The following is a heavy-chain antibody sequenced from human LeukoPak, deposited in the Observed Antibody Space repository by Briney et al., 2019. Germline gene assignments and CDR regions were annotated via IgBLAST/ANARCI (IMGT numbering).Heavy chain of an antibody. CDR3: ARGDGAPYSSLFDY. V-gene: IGHV3-30*04. D-gene: IGHD6-13*01. Sequence: GRSLRLSCAASGFTSSSYAMHWVRQAPGKGLEWLAVISYDGSNKYYADSVKGRFTISRDNSKNTLYLQMNSLRAEDTAVYYCARGDGAPYSSLFDYWGQGTLVTVSS. CDR2: ISYDGSNK. J-gene: IGHJ4*02. CDR1: GFTSSSYA.